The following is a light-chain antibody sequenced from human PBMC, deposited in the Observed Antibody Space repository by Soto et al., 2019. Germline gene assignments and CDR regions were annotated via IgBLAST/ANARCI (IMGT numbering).Light chain of an antibody. V-gene: IGKV3-15*01. CDR3: QQYNNWPPLT. CDR1: QSVSSN. J-gene: IGKJ4*01. CDR2: GAF. Sequence: EIVMTQSPATLSVSPGERATLSCRASQSVSSNLAWYQQKPGQPPRLLIYGAFTRATGIPARFSGSGSGTEVTLTISSLQSEDFAVYYCQQYNNWPPLTFGGGTKVEIK.